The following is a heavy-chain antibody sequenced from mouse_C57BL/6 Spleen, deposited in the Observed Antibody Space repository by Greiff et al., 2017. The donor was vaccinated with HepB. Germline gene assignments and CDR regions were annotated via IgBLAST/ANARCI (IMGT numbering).Heavy chain of an antibody. CDR3: ARVLTGSYYAMDY. V-gene: IGHV14-2*01. D-gene: IGHD4-1*01. Sequence: EVKLVESGAELVKPGASVKLSCTASGFNIKDYYMHWVKQRTEQGLEWIGRIDPEDGETKYAPKFQGKATITADTSSNTAYLQLSSLTSEDTAVYYCARVLTGSYYAMDYWGQGTSVTVSS. CDR1: GFNIKDYY. J-gene: IGHJ4*01. CDR2: IDPEDGET.